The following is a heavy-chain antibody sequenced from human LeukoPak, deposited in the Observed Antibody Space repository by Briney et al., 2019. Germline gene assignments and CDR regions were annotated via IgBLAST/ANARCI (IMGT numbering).Heavy chain of an antibody. CDR3: ARWYCSSITCYYDY. J-gene: IGHJ4*02. D-gene: IGHD2-2*01. Sequence: GGSLRLSCAASGFTFSSYWMSWVRQAPGKGLEWVANIKQDGSEKYYVDSVKGRFTISRDNFQNTLFLQMNSLRVEDTAMYYCARWYCSSITCYYDYWGQGTLVTVSS. CDR1: GFTFSSYW. V-gene: IGHV3-7*03. CDR2: IKQDGSEK.